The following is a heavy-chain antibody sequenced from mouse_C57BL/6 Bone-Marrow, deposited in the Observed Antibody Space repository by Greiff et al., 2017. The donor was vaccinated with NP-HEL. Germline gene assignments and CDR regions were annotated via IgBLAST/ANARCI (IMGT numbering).Heavy chain of an antibody. CDR3: ASMRSGAMDY. D-gene: IGHD4-1*01. V-gene: IGHV3-6*01. CDR1: GYSITSGYY. Sequence: EVQVVESGPGLVKPSQSLSLTCSVTGYSITSGYYWNWIRQFPGNKLEWMGYISYDGSNNYNPSLKNRISITRDTSKNQIFLKLNSVTTEDTATYYCASMRSGAMDYWGQGTSVTVSS. CDR2: ISYDGSN. J-gene: IGHJ4*01.